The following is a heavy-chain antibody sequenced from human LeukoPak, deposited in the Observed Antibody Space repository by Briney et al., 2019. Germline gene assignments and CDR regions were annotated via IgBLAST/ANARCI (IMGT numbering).Heavy chain of an antibody. Sequence: GGSLRLSCAASGFTFSSYAMSWVRQAPGKGLDWVSAISGSSGDSTYYADPVKGRFTISRDNSKNTLYLQMNGLRAEDTAVYYCAKDLEAAALYYYYYMDVWGKGTTVTVSS. J-gene: IGHJ6*03. CDR2: ISGSSGDST. V-gene: IGHV3-23*01. CDR1: GFTFSSYA. D-gene: IGHD6-13*01. CDR3: AKDLEAAALYYYYYMDV.